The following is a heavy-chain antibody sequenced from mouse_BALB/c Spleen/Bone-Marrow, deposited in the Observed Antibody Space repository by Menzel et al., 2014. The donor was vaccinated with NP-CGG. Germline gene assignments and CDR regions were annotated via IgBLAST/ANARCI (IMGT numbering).Heavy chain of an antibody. J-gene: IGHJ2*01. CDR3: ARTPRATFYFDY. CDR1: GFNIKDTY. CDR2: MDPANGNT. V-gene: IGHV14-3*02. D-gene: IGHD3-1*01. Sequence: VQLHQSGAELVKPGASVKLSCTASGFNIKDTYMHWVKQRPEQGLEWIGRMDPANGNTKYDPKFQGKATITTDKSSNTAYLQLFSLTSEDTAVYYCARTPRATFYFDYWGQGTTLTVSS.